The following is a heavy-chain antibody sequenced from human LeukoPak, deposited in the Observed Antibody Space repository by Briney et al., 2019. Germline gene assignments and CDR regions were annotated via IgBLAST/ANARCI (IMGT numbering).Heavy chain of an antibody. Sequence: SVKVSCKASGGTFSSYAISWARQAPGQGLEWMGGIIPIFGTANYAQKFQGRVTITADESTSTAYMELSSLRSEDTAVYYCARSLIVYGSSWSPGHFDYWGQGTLVTVSS. D-gene: IGHD6-13*01. CDR1: GGTFSSYA. V-gene: IGHV1-69*13. CDR2: IIPIFGTA. CDR3: ARSLIVYGSSWSPGHFDY. J-gene: IGHJ4*02.